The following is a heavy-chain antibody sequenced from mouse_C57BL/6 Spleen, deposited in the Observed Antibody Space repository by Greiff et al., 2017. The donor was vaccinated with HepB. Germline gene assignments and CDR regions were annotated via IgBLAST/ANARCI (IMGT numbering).Heavy chain of an antibody. CDR3: ARSEAIAMDY. V-gene: IGHV1-64*01. Sequence: VQLQQPGAELVKPGASVKLSCKASGYTFTSYWMHWVKQRPGQGLEWIGMIHPNSGSTNYNEKFKSKATLTVDKSSSTAYMQLRSLTSEDSAVYYCARSEAIAMDYWGQGTSVTVSS. CDR2: IHPNSGST. CDR1: GYTFTSYW. J-gene: IGHJ4*01.